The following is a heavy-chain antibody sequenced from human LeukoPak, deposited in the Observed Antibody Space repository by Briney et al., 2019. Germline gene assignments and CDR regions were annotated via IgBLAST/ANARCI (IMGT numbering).Heavy chain of an antibody. CDR3: FREGGD. D-gene: IGHD3-10*01. Sequence: PGGSLRLSCAVSGFTFRIYWMHWVRQAPGKGLVWVSYINIDERITGYADSVKGRFTISRDNAKNTLYLQMNSLRAEDTAIYYCFREGGDWGQGTLVTVSS. J-gene: IGHJ4*02. CDR2: INIDERIT. CDR1: GFTFRIYW. V-gene: IGHV3-74*01.